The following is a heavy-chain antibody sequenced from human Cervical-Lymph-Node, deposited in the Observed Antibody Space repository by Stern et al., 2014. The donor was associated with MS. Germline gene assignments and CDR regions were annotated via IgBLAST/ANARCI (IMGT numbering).Heavy chain of an antibody. CDR1: GFTFSSHS. J-gene: IGHJ2*01. CDR3: ARVNEGFWYFDL. CDR2: ISSSSSFI. Sequence: EDQLVESGGGLVAPGGSLRLSCAASGFTFSSHSMAWVRQAPGKGLEWVSSISSSSSFIFYADSVKGRITISRDNAKGSLYLHMSSLRAEDTAVYYCARVNEGFWYFDLWGRGTLVTVSS. V-gene: IGHV3-21*01.